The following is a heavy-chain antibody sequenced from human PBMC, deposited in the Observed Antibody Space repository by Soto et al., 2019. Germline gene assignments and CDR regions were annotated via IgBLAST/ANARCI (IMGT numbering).Heavy chain of an antibody. CDR2: ISYDGNYI. CDR3: AKGILSATIGPYAMDV. J-gene: IGHJ6*02. V-gene: IGHV3-30*18. D-gene: IGHD3-16*01. CDR1: GFDFSSYA. Sequence: GGSLRLSCEASGFDFSSYAMHWVRQAPGKGLEWVGVISYDGNYIYYADSVKGRFTISRDNSKNTLYVQVNSLRPEDTAVYYCAKGILSATIGPYAMDVWGQGTTVTSP.